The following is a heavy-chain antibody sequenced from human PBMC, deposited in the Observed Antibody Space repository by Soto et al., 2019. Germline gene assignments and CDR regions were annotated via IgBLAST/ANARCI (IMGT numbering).Heavy chain of an antibody. V-gene: IGHV1-69*13. J-gene: IGHJ6*02. CDR3: ASYYYDSSGYYYYYGRDV. CDR1: GGTFSSYA. CDR2: IIPIFGTA. Sequence: SVKVSCKASGGTFSSYAISWVRQAPGQGLEWMGGIIPIFGTANYAQKFQGRVTITADESTSTAYMELSSLRSEDTAVYYCASYYYDSSGYYYYYGRDVWGQGTTVTVSS. D-gene: IGHD3-22*01.